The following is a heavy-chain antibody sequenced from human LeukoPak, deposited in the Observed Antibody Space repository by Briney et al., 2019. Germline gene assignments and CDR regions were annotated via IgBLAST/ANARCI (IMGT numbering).Heavy chain of an antibody. D-gene: IGHD2-15*01. CDR2: INHSGST. CDR1: GGSFSGYY. J-gene: IGHJ5*02. V-gene: IGHV4-34*01. Sequence: KASETLSLTCAVYGGSFSGYYWSWIRQPPGKGLEWIGEINHSGSTNYNPSLKSRVTISVDTSKNQFSLKLSSVTAADTAVYYCARHGGCSGGSCYSIDPWGQGTLVTVSS. CDR3: ARHGGCSGGSCYSIDP.